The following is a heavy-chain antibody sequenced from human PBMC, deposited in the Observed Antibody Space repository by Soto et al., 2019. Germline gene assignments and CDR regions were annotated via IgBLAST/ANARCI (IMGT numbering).Heavy chain of an antibody. CDR1: GFTADDYA. J-gene: IGHJ4*02. Sequence: EVQLVESGGGLVQPGRSLRLSCVASGFTADDYALHWVRQAPGKGLEWVSGISSNSDTIHYADSVKGRFTISRDNAKNSLFLQMNSRRPEGSAVYYCAKDMIWGGMTTIHYFDSWGQGTRVTVSS. V-gene: IGHV3-9*02. D-gene: IGHD4-17*01. CDR2: ISSNSDTI. CDR3: AKDMIWGGMTTIHYFDS.